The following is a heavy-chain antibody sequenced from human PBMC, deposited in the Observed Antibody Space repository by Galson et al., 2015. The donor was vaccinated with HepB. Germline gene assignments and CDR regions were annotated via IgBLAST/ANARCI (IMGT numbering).Heavy chain of an antibody. J-gene: IGHJ4*02. D-gene: IGHD3-10*01. CDR3: ARALPSGIRGGRVFDN. CDR2: ISSSGSHI. Sequence: SLRLSCAASGFNFSLYSMHWVRQAPGKGLEWVSSISSSGSHIYYGDSVKGRCTVSRDSAKTSVYLQMNSLRGDDTAVYYCARALPSGIRGGRVFDNWGQGTLVTVSS. CDR1: GFNFSLYS. V-gene: IGHV3-21*01.